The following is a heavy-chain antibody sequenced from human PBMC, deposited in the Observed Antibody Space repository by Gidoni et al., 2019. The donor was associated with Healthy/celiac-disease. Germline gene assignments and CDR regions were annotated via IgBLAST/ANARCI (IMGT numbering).Heavy chain of an antibody. V-gene: IGHV3-23*01. J-gene: IGHJ4*02. CDR2: ISGSGGST. Sequence: EVQLLESGGGLVQPGGSLRLSCAASGFTFSSYAMSWVRQAPGKGLEWGSAISGSGGSTYYADSVKGRFTISRDNSKNTLYLQMNSLRAEDTAVYYCAKDRRITIFGVVSPDDYWGQGTLVTVSS. CDR3: AKDRRITIFGVVSPDDY. CDR1: GFTFSSYA. D-gene: IGHD3-3*01.